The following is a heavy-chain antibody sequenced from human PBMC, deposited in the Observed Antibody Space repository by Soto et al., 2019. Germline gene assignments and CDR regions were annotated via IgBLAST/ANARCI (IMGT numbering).Heavy chain of an antibody. CDR1: GGSISSSNW. CDR3: ASLIAVAAN. Sequence: QVQLQESGPGLVKPSGTLSLTCAVSGGSISSSNWWSWVRQPPGKGLEWIGEIYHSGSTNYNPSXXXXXXXXXXXXXXXXXXXXXXXXXXXXXXXYCASLIAVAANWGQGTLVTVSS. V-gene: IGHV4-4*02. J-gene: IGHJ4*02. D-gene: IGHD6-19*01. CDR2: IYHSGST.